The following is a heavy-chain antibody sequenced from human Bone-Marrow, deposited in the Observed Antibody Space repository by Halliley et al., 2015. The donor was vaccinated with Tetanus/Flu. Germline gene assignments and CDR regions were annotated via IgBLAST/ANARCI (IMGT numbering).Heavy chain of an antibody. Sequence: TLSLTCTVSGGSISSGGYSWTWIRQHPGKGLEWIGYIFYSGGTYYNPSLKSRVTISVDTSKNQFSLNMSAVTAADTAVYYCARSLRGRGYCSSTTCFYNNAMAVWCQGTTVTVSS. D-gene: IGHD2-2*01. CDR1: GGSISSGGYS. CDR3: ARSLRGRGYCSSTTCFYNNAMAV. J-gene: IGHJ6*02. CDR2: IFYSGGT. V-gene: IGHV4-31*03.